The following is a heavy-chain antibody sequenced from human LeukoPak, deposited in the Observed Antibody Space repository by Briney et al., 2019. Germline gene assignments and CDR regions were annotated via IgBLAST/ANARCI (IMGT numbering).Heavy chain of an antibody. CDR2: IYYSGST. V-gene: IGHV4-61*01. Sequence: SETLSLTCTVSGGSVSSGNYYWSWIRQPPGKGLEWIGYIYYSGSTNYNPSLKSRVTMSVDTSKNQLSLKVNSVTAADTAVYQCARAPLFYDSGSYFGYWGQGTLVTVSS. CDR1: GGSVSSGNYY. J-gene: IGHJ4*02. D-gene: IGHD3-10*01. CDR3: ARAPLFYDSGSYFGY.